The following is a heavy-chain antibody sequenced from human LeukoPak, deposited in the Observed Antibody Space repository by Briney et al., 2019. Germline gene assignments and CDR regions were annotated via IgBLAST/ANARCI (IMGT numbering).Heavy chain of an antibody. CDR1: GFIFSSYG. CDR3: AKDPVRRGYSYGNFDY. Sequence: GAALRLFCAASGFIFSSYGMHWVRQAPGKRLEWLAFIRYDGSNKYYADSVKSRFTISRDNFKNTLYLQMNSLRAEDTAVFYCAKDPVRRGYSYGNFDYWGQGTLVTVSS. D-gene: IGHD5-18*01. V-gene: IGHV3-30*02. J-gene: IGHJ4*02. CDR2: IRYDGSNK.